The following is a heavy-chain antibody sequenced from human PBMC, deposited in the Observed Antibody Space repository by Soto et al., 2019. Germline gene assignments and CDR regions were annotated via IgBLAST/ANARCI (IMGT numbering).Heavy chain of an antibody. J-gene: IGHJ4*02. CDR1: GFTFSSYS. D-gene: IGHD6-19*01. Sequence: GGSLRLSCAASGFTFSSYSTNWVRQAPGKGLEWVSYISSSSSTIYYADSVKGRFTISRDNAKNSLYLQMNSLRAEDTAVYYCARGPRIAVAGTLDYWGQGTLVTVSS. V-gene: IGHV3-48*01. CDR3: ARGPRIAVAGTLDY. CDR2: ISSSSSTI.